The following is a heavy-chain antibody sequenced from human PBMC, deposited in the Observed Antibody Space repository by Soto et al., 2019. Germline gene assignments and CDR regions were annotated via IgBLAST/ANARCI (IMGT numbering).Heavy chain of an antibody. D-gene: IGHD1-1*01. Sequence: SETLSLTCAVYGGSFSGYYWSWIRQPPGKGLEWIGEINHSGSTNYNPSLKSRVTISVDTSKNQFSLKLSSVTAADTAVYYCARNRRQLYYYYGMDVWGQGTTVTVSS. V-gene: IGHV4-34*01. CDR3: ARNRRQLYYYYGMDV. J-gene: IGHJ6*02. CDR2: INHSGST. CDR1: GGSFSGYY.